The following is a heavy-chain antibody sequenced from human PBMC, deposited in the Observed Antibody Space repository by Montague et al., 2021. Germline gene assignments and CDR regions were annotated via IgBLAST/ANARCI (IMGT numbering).Heavy chain of an antibody. V-gene: IGHV4-34*01. CDR3: ARRSRLKSPVDY. Sequence: SETLSLTCAVSGGSFSAYYWDWIRQPPGKGLEWIGEIHHSGITYYNPSLNSRLTISLDTSKNQFPLKLNSVTAADTAVYFCARRSRLKSPVDYWSQGTLVTVSS. CDR1: GGSFSAYY. J-gene: IGHJ4*02. CDR2: IHHSGIT.